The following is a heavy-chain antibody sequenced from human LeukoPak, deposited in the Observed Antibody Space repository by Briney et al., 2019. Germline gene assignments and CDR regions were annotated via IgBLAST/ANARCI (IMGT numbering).Heavy chain of an antibody. Sequence: PGGSLRLSCAASGLTFSSYAMSWVRQAPGKGLECVSVLYSGGNTYYADSVKGRFTISRDNSKNTLYLQMNSLGAEHTAVYYCARDPGRVGDYWGQGILVTVSS. D-gene: IGHD2-2*01. CDR2: LYSGGNT. CDR3: ARDPGRVGDY. CDR1: GLTFSSYA. J-gene: IGHJ4*02. V-gene: IGHV3-53*01.